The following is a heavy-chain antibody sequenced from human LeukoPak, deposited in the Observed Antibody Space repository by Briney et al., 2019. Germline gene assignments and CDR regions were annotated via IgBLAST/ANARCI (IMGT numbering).Heavy chain of an antibody. J-gene: IGHJ4*02. CDR2: ISATASHT. D-gene: IGHD3-10*01. CDR1: GFTFSSYA. CDR3: AHESASSWDY. Sequence: PGGSLRLSCAASGFTFSSYAMSWVRQAPGKGLEWVSTISATASHTYSADSVKGRFTVSRDNSKNTLFLQMNSLRVEDTAVYYCAHESASSWDYWGQGILVTVSS. V-gene: IGHV3-23*01.